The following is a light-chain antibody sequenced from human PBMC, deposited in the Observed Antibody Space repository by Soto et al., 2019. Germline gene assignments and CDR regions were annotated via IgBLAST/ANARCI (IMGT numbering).Light chain of an antibody. V-gene: IGKV1D-13*01. CDR1: QGIISA. Sequence: AIQLTQSPSSLSASVGGRVTITCRASQGIISASAWYQQKPGKAPKLLIYGASSLQSGVPSRFSGSGSGTDFALTVSSLQPEDLAIYYCQQFNKFPPTFGPGTKLDIK. J-gene: IGKJ3*01. CDR3: QQFNKFPPT. CDR2: GAS.